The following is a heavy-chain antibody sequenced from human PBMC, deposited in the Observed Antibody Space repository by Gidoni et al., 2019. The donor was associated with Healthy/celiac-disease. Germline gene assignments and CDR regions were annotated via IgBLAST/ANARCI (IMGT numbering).Heavy chain of an antibody. Sequence: QVQLQESGPGLVKPSETLSLTCTVSGGSISSYYWSWIRQPPGKGLEWIGYIYYSGSTNYNPSLKSRVTISVDTSKNQFSLKLSSVTAADTAVYYCARDGYYYDSSGYYRAFDYWGQGTPVTVSS. D-gene: IGHD3-22*01. J-gene: IGHJ4*02. CDR3: ARDGYYYDSSGYYRAFDY. V-gene: IGHV4-59*01. CDR2: IYYSGST. CDR1: GGSISSYY.